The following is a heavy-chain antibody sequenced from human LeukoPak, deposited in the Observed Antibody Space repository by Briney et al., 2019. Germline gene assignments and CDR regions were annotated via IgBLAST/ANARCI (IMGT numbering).Heavy chain of an antibody. Sequence: GGSLRLSCAASGFTFSSYAMHWVRQAPGKGLEWVAVISYDGSNKYYADSVKGRFTISRDNSKSTLYLQMNSLRAEDTAVYYCARGASSIVVVITTDFDYWGQGTLVTVSS. CDR2: ISYDGSNK. CDR3: ARGASSIVVVITTDFDY. D-gene: IGHD3-22*01. J-gene: IGHJ4*02. V-gene: IGHV3-30-3*01. CDR1: GFTFSSYA.